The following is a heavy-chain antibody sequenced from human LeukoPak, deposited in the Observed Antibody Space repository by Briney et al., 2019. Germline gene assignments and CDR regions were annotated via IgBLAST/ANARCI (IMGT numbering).Heavy chain of an antibody. Sequence: ASVKVSCKASGYTFTSYAMHWVRQAPGQTFEWMGWINAGNGNTKYSQKFQGRVTITADESTSTAYMELSSLRSEDTAVYYCARDQSIQPSWFDPWGQGTLVTVSS. D-gene: IGHD5-18*01. V-gene: IGHV1-3*01. J-gene: IGHJ5*02. CDR1: GYTFTSYA. CDR2: INAGNGNT. CDR3: ARDQSIQPSWFDP.